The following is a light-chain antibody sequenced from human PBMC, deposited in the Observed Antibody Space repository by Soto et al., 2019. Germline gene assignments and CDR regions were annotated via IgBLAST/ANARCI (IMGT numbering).Light chain of an antibody. Sequence: EIVLTQSPATLSLSPGERATLSCRASQAVGHYLAWYQQKPGQAPRLLIYDISYRATGIPARFTGSGSGTDFSLTISSLEPEDLAVYYCQQRSNWPRTFGRGTKVEIK. CDR3: QQRSNWPRT. CDR1: QAVGHY. V-gene: IGKV3-11*01. CDR2: DIS. J-gene: IGKJ1*01.